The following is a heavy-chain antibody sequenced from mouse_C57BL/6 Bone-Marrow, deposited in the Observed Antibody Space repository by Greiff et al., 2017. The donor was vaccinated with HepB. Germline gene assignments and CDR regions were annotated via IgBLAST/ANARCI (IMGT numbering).Heavy chain of an antibody. CDR3: TREGGHFDY. Sequence: EVKLMESGEGLVKPGGSLKLSCAASGFTFSSYAMSWVRQTPEKRLEWVAYISSGGDYIYYADTVKGRFTISRDNARNTLYLQMSSLKSEDTAMYYCTREGGHFDYWGQGTTLTVSS. CDR1: GFTFSSYA. CDR2: ISSGGDYI. J-gene: IGHJ2*01. V-gene: IGHV5-9-1*02.